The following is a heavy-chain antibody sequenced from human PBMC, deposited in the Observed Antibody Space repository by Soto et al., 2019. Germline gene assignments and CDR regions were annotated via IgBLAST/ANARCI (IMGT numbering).Heavy chain of an antibody. D-gene: IGHD2-2*01. J-gene: IGHJ5*02. V-gene: IGHV1-2*02. Sequence: GASVKVSCKASGYAFTGYYMHWVRQAPGQGLEWMGWINPNSGGTNYAQKFQGRVTMTRDTSISTAYMELSRLRSDDTAVYYCARGIEWGIYCSSTSCSSHWGWFDPWGQGTLVTVSS. CDR2: INPNSGGT. CDR1: GYAFTGYY. CDR3: ARGIEWGIYCSSTSCSSHWGWFDP.